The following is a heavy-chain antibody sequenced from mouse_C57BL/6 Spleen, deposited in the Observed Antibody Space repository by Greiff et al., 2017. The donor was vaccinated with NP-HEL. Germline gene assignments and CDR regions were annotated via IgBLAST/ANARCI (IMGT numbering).Heavy chain of an antibody. CDR3: AREGVSPYGIYFDY. D-gene: IGHD2-1*01. V-gene: IGHV5-4*01. CDR1: GFTFSSYA. J-gene: IGHJ2*01. Sequence: EVQGVESGGGLVKPGGSLKLSCAASGFTFSSYAMSWVRQTPEKRLEWVATISDGGSYTYYPDNVKGRFTISRDNAKNNLYLQMSHLKSEDTAMYYCAREGVSPYGIYFDYWGQGTTLTVSS. CDR2: ISDGGSYT.